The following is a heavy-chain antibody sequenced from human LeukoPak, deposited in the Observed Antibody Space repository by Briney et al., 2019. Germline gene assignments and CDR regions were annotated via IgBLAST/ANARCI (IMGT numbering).Heavy chain of an antibody. CDR3: ASLLQSPYNWFDP. CDR2: IYYSGST. V-gene: IGHV4-59*01. Sequence: TETLSLTCTVSGGSISSYYWSWIRQPPGKGLEWIGYIYYSGSTNYNPSLKSRVTISVDTSKNQFSLKLSSVTAADTAVYYCASLLQSPYNWFDPWGQGTLVTVSS. D-gene: IGHD4-11*01. J-gene: IGHJ5*02. CDR1: GGSISSYY.